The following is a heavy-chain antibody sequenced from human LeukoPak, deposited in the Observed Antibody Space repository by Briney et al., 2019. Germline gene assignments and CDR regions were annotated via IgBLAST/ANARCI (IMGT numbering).Heavy chain of an antibody. V-gene: IGHV4-31*03. Sequence: PSETLSLTCTVSGGSISSGGYYWSWIRQHPGKGLEWIGYIYYSGSTYYNPSLKSRVTIPVDTSKNQFSLKLSSVTAADTAVYYCARIDQYYFDYWGQGTLVTVSS. CDR3: ARIDQYYFDY. CDR2: IYYSGST. J-gene: IGHJ4*02. CDR1: GGSISSGGYY.